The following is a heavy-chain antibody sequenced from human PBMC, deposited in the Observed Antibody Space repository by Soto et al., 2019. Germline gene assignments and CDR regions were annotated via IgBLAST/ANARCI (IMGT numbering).Heavy chain of an antibody. D-gene: IGHD6-13*01. Sequence: QLQLQESGPGLVMPSETLSLTCTVSGDSISGSPYFWGWIRQPPGKRLEWIGSIFYDGYTLYTPSHRSRVTISVDTAKNQFSLKLASVAAADTATYFCARLQAAVPHYWGQGTLVTVSS. V-gene: IGHV4-39*01. J-gene: IGHJ4*02. CDR1: GDSISGSPYF. CDR3: ARLQAAVPHY. CDR2: IFYDGYT.